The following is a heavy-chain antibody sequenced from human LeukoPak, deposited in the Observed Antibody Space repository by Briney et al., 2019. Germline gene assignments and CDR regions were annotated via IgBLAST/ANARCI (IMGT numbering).Heavy chain of an antibody. Sequence: GGSLRLSCAASGFTFSSYSMNWVRQAPGRGLEWVSYISSSSSTIYYADSVKGRFTISRDNAKNSLYLQMNSLRAEDTAVYYCARSRSSNSYYFDYWGQGTLVTASS. D-gene: IGHD4-11*01. CDR2: ISSSSSTI. J-gene: IGHJ4*02. V-gene: IGHV3-48*01. CDR1: GFTFSSYS. CDR3: ARSRSSNSYYFDY.